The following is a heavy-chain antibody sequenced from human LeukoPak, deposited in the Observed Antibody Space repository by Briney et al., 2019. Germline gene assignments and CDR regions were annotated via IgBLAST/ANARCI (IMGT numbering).Heavy chain of an antibody. J-gene: IGHJ5*02. Sequence: PSETLSLTCAVYGGSFSGYYWSWIRQPPGKGLEWIGEINHSGSTNYNPSLKSRVTISVDTSKNQFSLKLSSVTAADTAVYYCARGGILTGFGTTWFDPWGQGTLVTVSS. CDR1: GGSFSGYY. D-gene: IGHD3-9*01. V-gene: IGHV4-34*01. CDR3: ARGGILTGFGTTWFDP. CDR2: INHSGST.